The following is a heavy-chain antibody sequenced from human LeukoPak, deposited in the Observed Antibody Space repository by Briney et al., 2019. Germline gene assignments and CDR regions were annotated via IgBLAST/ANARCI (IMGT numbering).Heavy chain of an antibody. CDR3: ARANPYYYDSSGRLYYYGMDV. D-gene: IGHD3-22*01. V-gene: IGHV3-30*03. CDR1: GFIFNNYW. Sequence: PGGSLRLSCAASGFIFNNYWMHSVRQAPGKWLEWVAVISYDGSNKYYADSVKGRFTSSRDNSKNTLYLKMNSLRAEDTAVYYCARANPYYYDSSGRLYYYGMDVWGQGTTVTVSS. J-gene: IGHJ6*02. CDR2: ISYDGSNK.